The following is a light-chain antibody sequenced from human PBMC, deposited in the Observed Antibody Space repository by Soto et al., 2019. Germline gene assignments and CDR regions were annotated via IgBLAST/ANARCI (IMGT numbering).Light chain of an antibody. Sequence: DIQMTQSPSSLSASVGDRVTITCRASQSISSYLNWYQQKPGKAPKRLIYAASRLQSGVPSRFSGSGSGTEFTLTISSLQPEDFATYYCLQHITYPLTFGGGTKVDIK. J-gene: IGKJ4*01. CDR3: LQHITYPLT. CDR1: QSISSY. V-gene: IGKV1-17*01. CDR2: AAS.